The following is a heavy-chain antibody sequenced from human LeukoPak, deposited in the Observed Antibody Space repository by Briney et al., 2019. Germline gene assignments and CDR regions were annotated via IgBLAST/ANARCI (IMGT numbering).Heavy chain of an antibody. CDR1: GGSFSDDY. D-gene: IGHD3-22*01. Sequence: PSETLSLTCAVYGGSFSDDYWSWIRQPPGKGLEWIGYIYYSGSTNYNPSLKSRVTISVDTSKNQFSLKLSSVTAADTAVYYCARAEDSSGYPLIDYWGQGTLVTVSS. CDR3: ARAEDSSGYPLIDY. CDR2: IYYSGST. J-gene: IGHJ4*02. V-gene: IGHV4-59*12.